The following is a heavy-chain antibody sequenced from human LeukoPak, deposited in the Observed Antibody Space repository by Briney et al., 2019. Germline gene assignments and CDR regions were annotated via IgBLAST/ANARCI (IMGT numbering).Heavy chain of an antibody. Sequence: GGPLRLSCAASGFTFSSYWMHWVRQAPGKGLVWVSRINSDGSTITYAGSVKGRFTISRDNAKNTLYLQMNSLRAEDTAVYYCVGELATGYWGQGTLVTVSS. CDR2: INSDGSTI. J-gene: IGHJ4*02. V-gene: IGHV3-74*01. CDR3: VGELATGY. CDR1: GFTFSSYW. D-gene: IGHD1-1*01.